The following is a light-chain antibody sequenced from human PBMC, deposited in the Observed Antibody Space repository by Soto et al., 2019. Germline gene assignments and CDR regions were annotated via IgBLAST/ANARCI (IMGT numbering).Light chain of an antibody. CDR3: QQLNSYLL. V-gene: IGKV1-9*01. CDR2: AAS. J-gene: IGKJ3*01. Sequence: DIQLTQSPSFLSASVGDRVTITCRASQGISSYLAWYQQKPGKAPKLLIYAASTLQSGVPSRFSGSGSGTEFTLTISSLQPEDFATYYCQQLNSYLLFVPGTKVDIK. CDR1: QGISSY.